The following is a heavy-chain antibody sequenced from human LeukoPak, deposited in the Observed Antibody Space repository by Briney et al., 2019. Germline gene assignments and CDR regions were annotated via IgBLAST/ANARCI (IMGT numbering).Heavy chain of an antibody. CDR3: AKGDTGWAIVPAAIAY. CDR2: ISGSGDSA. J-gene: IGHJ4*02. Sequence: GGSLRLSCAASGFTLSSYAMSWVRQAPGRGLEWVSAISGSGDSAYYTDSVKGRFTISRANSKNSLYLQMNSLRAEDTAVYYCAKGDTGWAIVPAAIAYWGQGTLVTVSS. CDR1: GFTLSSYA. D-gene: IGHD2-2*01. V-gene: IGHV3-23*01.